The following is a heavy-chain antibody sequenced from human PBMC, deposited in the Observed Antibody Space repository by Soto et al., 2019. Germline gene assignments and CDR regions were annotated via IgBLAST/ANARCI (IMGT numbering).Heavy chain of an antibody. D-gene: IGHD2-2*02. CDR3: ASREYCSITSCYSYYYYGMDV. CDR1: GYTFTSYG. J-gene: IGHJ6*02. Sequence: QVQLVQSGAEVKKPGASVKVSCKASGYTFTSYGISWVRQAPGQGLEWMGWISAYNGNTNYAQKLQGRVTMTTDTSTSTDYMELRSLRSDDTAVYYCASREYCSITSCYSYYYYGMDVWGQGTTVTVSS. V-gene: IGHV1-18*04. CDR2: ISAYNGNT.